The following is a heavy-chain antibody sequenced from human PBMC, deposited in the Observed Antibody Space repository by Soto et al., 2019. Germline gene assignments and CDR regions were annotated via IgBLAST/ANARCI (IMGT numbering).Heavy chain of an antibody. V-gene: IGHV4-59*01. CDR1: GGSISSYY. J-gene: IGHJ6*04. CDR2: MYNTGST. D-gene: IGHD2-21*02. CDR3: ERDLWCDCGAHCFPLCV. Sequence: QVRLQESGPGLVKPSETLSLTYTVSGGSISSYYWSWIRQPPGKGLEWMGYMYNTGSTIYYPCLKCRVTISVGTSNSQVSLPRLSVTAADTALYYCERDLWCDCGAHCFPLCVWCEGTTLTVSS.